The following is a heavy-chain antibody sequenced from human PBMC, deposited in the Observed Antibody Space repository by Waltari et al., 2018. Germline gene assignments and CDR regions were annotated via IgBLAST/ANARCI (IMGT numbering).Heavy chain of an antibody. CDR2: ISYDGSNE. V-gene: IGHV3-30*02. CDR1: GFNFTLFG. J-gene: IGHJ4*02. Sequence: QVHLVESGGGVVQPGGSLRLSCAAPGFNFTLFGLHWVRQAPGKGVEWVSCISYDGSNENYADSVKGRFTMSRDNSKKMLYVQMNNLRAEDSAVYYCVKGNEIDYWGQGTLVTVSS. CDR3: VKGNEIDY. D-gene: IGHD1-1*01.